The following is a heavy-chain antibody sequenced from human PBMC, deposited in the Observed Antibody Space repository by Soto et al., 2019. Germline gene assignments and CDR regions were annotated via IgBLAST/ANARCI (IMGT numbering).Heavy chain of an antibody. CDR2: IRTSGIPI. Sequence: QVQLVESGGAFVKPGGSLRLSCAASGVSLRDYHMSWIRQAPGKGLEWISYIRTSGIPIYYADSVKGRFTISRDNAQNSLFLQMNSLRAEDTAVYYCATDYYYDSSGYFDNWGQGTVVTVSS. J-gene: IGHJ4*02. D-gene: IGHD3-22*01. CDR1: GVSLRDYH. V-gene: IGHV3-11*01. CDR3: ATDYYYDSSGYFDN.